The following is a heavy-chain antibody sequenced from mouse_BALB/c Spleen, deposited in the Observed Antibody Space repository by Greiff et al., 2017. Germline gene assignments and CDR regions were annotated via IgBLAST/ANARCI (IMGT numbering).Heavy chain of an antibody. J-gene: IGHJ3*01. V-gene: IGHV2-9*02. CDR1: GFSLTSYG. D-gene: IGHD1-1*02. CDR2: IWAGGST. Sequence: QVQLKESGPGLVAPSQSLSITCTVSGFSLTSYGVHWVRQPPGKGLEWLGVIWAGGSTNYNSALMSRLSISKDYSKSQVFLKMNSLQTDDTAMYYCAREDYGLAYWGQGTLVTVSA. CDR3: AREDYGLAY.